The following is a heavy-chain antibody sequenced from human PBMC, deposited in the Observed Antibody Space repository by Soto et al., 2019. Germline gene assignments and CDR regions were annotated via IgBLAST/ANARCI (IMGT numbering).Heavy chain of an antibody. CDR1: GGTFSSYT. CDR3: ERVXVVVVAATEGWFDP. V-gene: IGHV1-69*02. Sequence: SVKVSCKASGGTFSSYTISWVRQAPGQGLEWMGRIIPILGIANYAQKFQGRVTITADKSTSTAYMELSSLRSEDTAVYYCERVXVVVVAATEGWFDPWGQGTLVTVSS. CDR2: IIPILGIA. D-gene: IGHD2-15*01. J-gene: IGHJ5*02.